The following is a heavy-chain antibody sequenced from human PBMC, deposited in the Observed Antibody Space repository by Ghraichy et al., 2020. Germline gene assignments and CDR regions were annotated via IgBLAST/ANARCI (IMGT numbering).Heavy chain of an antibody. J-gene: IGHJ6*02. Sequence: SDTLSLTCAISGDSVSSNSAAWNWIRQSPSRGLEWLGRTYFRSKWFHEYAIAVKSRISVDPDTSKNQFSLRLNSVTPEDTAVYYCARDHYTSTWRDYYGMDVWGQGTTVTVSS. CDR3: ARDHYTSTWRDYYGMDV. CDR1: GDSVSSNSAA. D-gene: IGHD3-3*01. V-gene: IGHV6-1*01. CDR2: TYFRSKWFH.